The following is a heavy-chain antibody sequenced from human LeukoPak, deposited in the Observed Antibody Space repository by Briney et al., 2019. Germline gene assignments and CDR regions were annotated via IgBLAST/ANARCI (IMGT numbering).Heavy chain of an antibody. J-gene: IGHJ4*02. Sequence: GGSLRLACAASGFPFSIHSMSWVRHAPGKGLEWVSSIDSSSSHIYYADSMKGRFTISRDNAKNSLFLQMNSLRAEDTAVYYCARDFRTQLDGYSPPYHFDYWGQGALVTVSS. D-gene: IGHD5-24*01. CDR1: GFPFSIHS. CDR2: IDSSSSHI. V-gene: IGHV3-21*01. CDR3: ARDFRTQLDGYSPPYHFDY.